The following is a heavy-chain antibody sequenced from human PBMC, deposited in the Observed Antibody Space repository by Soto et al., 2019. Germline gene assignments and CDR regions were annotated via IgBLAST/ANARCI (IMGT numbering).Heavy chain of an antibody. CDR3: ARDLYGAYVVDS. CDR1: GLTFISYS. Sequence: GGSMRLSCAASGLTFISYSMNWVRQAPGKGLEWISYISSSGGTIYYADSVKGRFTISRDSAKNSLYLQMNSLRDEDTAVYYCARDLYGAYVVDSWGQGTLVTVSS. CDR2: ISSSGGTI. D-gene: IGHD4-17*01. V-gene: IGHV3-48*02. J-gene: IGHJ4*02.